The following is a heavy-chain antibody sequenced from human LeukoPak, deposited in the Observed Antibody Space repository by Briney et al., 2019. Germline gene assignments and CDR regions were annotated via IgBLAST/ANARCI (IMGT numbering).Heavy chain of an antibody. CDR2: IWYDGSNK. CDR1: GFTFSSYG. V-gene: IGHV3-33*01. D-gene: IGHD5-24*01. J-gene: IGHJ3*02. Sequence: PGGSLRLSCAASGFTFSSYGMHWVRQAPGKGLEWVAVIWYDGSNKYYADSVKGRFTISRDNSKNTLYLQMNSLRAEDTAVYYCAREKRDGYNSGAFDIWGQGTMVTVSS. CDR3: AREKRDGYNSGAFDI.